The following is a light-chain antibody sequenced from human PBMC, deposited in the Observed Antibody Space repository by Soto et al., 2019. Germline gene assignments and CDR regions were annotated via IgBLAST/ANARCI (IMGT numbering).Light chain of an antibody. CDR1: QSVSSSY. V-gene: IGKV3-20*01. CDR3: QQYGSSPTWT. CDR2: GAS. J-gene: IGKJ1*01. Sequence: EIVLTQSPGTLSLSPGERATLSCRASQSVSSSYLVWYQQKPGQAPRLLIYGASSRATGIPDRFSASGSGTDFTLTIRRLEPEDFAVYYCQQYGSSPTWTFGHGTKVDIK.